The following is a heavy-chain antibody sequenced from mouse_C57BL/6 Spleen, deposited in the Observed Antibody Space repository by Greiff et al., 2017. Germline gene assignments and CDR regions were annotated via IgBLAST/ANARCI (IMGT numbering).Heavy chain of an antibody. CDR3: ATYDGVAY. CDR2: INPSSGYT. J-gene: IGHJ3*01. V-gene: IGHV1-4*01. Sequence: VQLVESGAELARPGASVKMSCKASGYTFTSYTMHWVKPRPGKGLEWIGYINPSSGYTKYNQKFKDKATLTADNSSSTAYMQLSSLTSEDSAVYYCATYDGVAYWGQGTLVTVSA. D-gene: IGHD2-12*01. CDR1: GYTFTSYT.